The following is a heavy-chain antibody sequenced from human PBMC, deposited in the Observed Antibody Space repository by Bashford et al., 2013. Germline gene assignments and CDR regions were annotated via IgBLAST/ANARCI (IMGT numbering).Heavy chain of an antibody. Sequence: GGSLRLSCAASGFTFSSYAMSWVRQAPGKGLEWVSAISGSGGSTYYADSVKGRFTISRDNSKNTLYLQMNSLRAEDTAVYYCAKVGKDIVVVPAAIWFDPWGQGTLVTVSS. J-gene: IGHJ5*02. CDR2: ISGSGGST. CDR3: AKVGKDIVVVPAAIWFDP. V-gene: IGHV3-23*01. D-gene: IGHD2-2*01. CDR1: GFTFSSYA.